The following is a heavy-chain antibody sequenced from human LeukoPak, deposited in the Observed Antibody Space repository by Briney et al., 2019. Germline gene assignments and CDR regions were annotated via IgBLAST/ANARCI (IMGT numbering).Heavy chain of an antibody. CDR2: IYPSDSDT. V-gene: IGHV5-51*01. CDR1: EYSFAAYW. CDR3: ARPLQGIVGATGFDY. Sequence: GESLKISCQGSEYSFAAYWIAWLRQMPGKGLEWMGIIYPSDSDTRYSPSFQGQVTISADKSIKTAYLQWSSLKASDTAMYYCARPLQGIVGATGFDYWGQGTLVTVSS. D-gene: IGHD1-26*01. J-gene: IGHJ4*02.